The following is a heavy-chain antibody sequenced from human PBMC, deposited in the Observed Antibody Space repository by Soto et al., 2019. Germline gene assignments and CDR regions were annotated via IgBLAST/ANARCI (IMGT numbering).Heavy chain of an antibody. J-gene: IGHJ4*02. V-gene: IGHV4-34*01. Sequence: SETLSLTCAVYGGSFSGYYWSWIRQPPGKGLEWIGEINHSGSTNYNPSLKSRVTISVDTSKNQFSLKLSSVTAADTAVYYCARVKSRRAYWGQGTLVTVSS. CDR3: ARVKSRRAY. CDR1: GGSFSGYY. CDR2: INHSGST.